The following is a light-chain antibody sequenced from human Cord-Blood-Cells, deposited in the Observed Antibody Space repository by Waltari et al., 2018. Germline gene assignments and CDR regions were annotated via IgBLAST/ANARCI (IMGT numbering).Light chain of an antibody. V-gene: IGKV1-39*01. CDR2: AAS. J-gene: IGKJ1*01. CDR1: QSISSY. CDR3: QQSGSTPLT. Sequence: DIQLAQSPCSLSASVGDSLTITCRASQSISSYLKWYQQKPGKAPKLLIYAASSLQRGIPARCSGSGSGTDFTLTISSLQPEDFATYYCQQSGSTPLTFGQGTKVEIK.